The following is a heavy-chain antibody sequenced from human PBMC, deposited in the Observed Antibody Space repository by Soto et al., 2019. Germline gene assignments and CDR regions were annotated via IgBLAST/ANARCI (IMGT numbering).Heavy chain of an antibody. J-gene: IGHJ6*02. D-gene: IGHD1-26*01. V-gene: IGHV4-34*01. Sequence: SETLSLTCAVYGGSFSGYYWSWIRQPPGKGLEWIGEINHSGSTNYNPSLKSRVTISVDTSKNQFSLKLSSVTAADTAVYYCASAGIVGATTGYYYYGMDVWGQGTTVTVSS. CDR2: INHSGST. CDR3: ASAGIVGATTGYYYYGMDV. CDR1: GGSFSGYY.